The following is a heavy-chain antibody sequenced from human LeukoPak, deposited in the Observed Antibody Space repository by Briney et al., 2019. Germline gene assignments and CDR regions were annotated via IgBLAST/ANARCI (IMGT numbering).Heavy chain of an antibody. Sequence: GGSLRLSCSASGFTFSSYAMHWVRQAPGKGLESVSAISSNGGSTYYADSVKGRFTISRDNSKNTLYLQMSSLRAEDTAVYYCVKDAGGDYVHFDYWGQGTLVTVSS. V-gene: IGHV3-64D*06. D-gene: IGHD4-17*01. J-gene: IGHJ4*02. CDR1: GFTFSSYA. CDR3: VKDAGGDYVHFDY. CDR2: ISSNGGST.